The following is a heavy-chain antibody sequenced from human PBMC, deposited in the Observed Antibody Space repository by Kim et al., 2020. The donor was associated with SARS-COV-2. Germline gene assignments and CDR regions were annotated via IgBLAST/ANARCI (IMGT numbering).Heavy chain of an antibody. CDR1: GGSISSSNW. Sequence: SETLSLTCAVSGGSISSSNWWSWVRQPPGKGLEWIGEIYHSGSTNYNPSLKSRVTISVDKSKNQFSLKLSSVTAADTAVYYCARELAAADHYGMDVWGQGTTVTVSS. V-gene: IGHV4-4*02. CDR2: IYHSGST. D-gene: IGHD6-13*01. J-gene: IGHJ6*02. CDR3: ARELAAADHYGMDV.